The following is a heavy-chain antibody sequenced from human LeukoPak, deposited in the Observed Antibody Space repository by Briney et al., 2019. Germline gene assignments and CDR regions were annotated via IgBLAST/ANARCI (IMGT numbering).Heavy chain of an antibody. CDR2: IYYSGST. D-gene: IGHD6-19*01. CDR1: GGSISSSRDY. J-gene: IGHJ6*03. Sequence: SETLSLTCIVSGGSISSSRDYWAWIRQPPGKGLEWIANIYYSGSTYYNPSLKSRVTMSVDTSKNQFSLKLSSVTAADTAVYYCARDKRVAVAGTYIYYYYMDVWGNGTTVTISS. V-gene: IGHV4-39*07. CDR3: ARDKRVAVAGTYIYYYYMDV.